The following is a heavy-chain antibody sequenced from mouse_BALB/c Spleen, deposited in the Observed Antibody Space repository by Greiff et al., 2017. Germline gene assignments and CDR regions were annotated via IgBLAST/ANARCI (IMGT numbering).Heavy chain of an antibody. Sequence: QVQLKQSGPGLVAPSQSLSITCTVSGFSLTSYGVHWVRQPPGKGLEWLGVIWAGGSTNYNSALMSRLSISKDNSKSQVFLKMNSLQTDDTAMYYCARDDGYYEGFAYWGQGTLVTVSA. J-gene: IGHJ3*01. CDR2: IWAGGST. CDR3: ARDDGYYEGFAY. CDR1: GFSLTSYG. D-gene: IGHD2-3*01. V-gene: IGHV2-9*02.